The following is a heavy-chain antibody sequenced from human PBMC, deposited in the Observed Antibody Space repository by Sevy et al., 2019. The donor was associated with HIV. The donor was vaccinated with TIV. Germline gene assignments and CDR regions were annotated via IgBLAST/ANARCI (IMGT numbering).Heavy chain of an antibody. CDR3: ARGMVRGVIMSSFDY. V-gene: IGHV4-59*01. CDR1: GGSISSYY. J-gene: IGHJ4*02. D-gene: IGHD3-10*01. Sequence: SETLSLTCTVSGGSISSYYWSWVRQPPGKGLEWIGYIYYSGSTNHNPSLKSRVTISVDTSKNHFSLKLSSVTAADTVVYYCARGMVRGVIMSSFDYWGQGTLVTVSS. CDR2: IYYSGST.